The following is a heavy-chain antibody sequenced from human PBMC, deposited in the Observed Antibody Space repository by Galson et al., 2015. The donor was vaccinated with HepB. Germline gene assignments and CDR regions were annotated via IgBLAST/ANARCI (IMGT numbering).Heavy chain of an antibody. Sequence: SLRLSCAASGFTFSSYSMNWVRQAPGKGLEWVSSISSSSSYIYYADSVKGRLTISRDNAKNSLYLQMNSLRAEDTAVYYCARAEYTVTTLGDFDYWGQGTLVTVSS. D-gene: IGHD4-17*01. CDR3: ARAEYTVTTLGDFDY. J-gene: IGHJ4*02. CDR1: GFTFSSYS. V-gene: IGHV3-21*01. CDR2: ISSSSSYI.